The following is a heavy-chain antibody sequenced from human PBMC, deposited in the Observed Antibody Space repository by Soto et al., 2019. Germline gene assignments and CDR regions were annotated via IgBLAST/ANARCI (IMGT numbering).Heavy chain of an antibody. V-gene: IGHV1-18*01. J-gene: IGHJ4*02. CDR2: ISAYNGNT. Sequence: QVKLVQSGAEVKKPGASVKVSCKASGYTFTSYGISWVRQAPGQGLEWMGWISAYNGNTNYAQKLQGRVTMTTDTSTSTAYTELRSLRPDATAVYYCARDLAVGLVDYWGQGTLVTVSS. CDR1: GYTFTSYG. D-gene: IGHD6-19*01. CDR3: ARDLAVGLVDY.